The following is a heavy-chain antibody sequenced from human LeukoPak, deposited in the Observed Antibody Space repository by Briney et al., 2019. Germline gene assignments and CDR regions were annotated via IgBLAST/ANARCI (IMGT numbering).Heavy chain of an antibody. Sequence: GGSLRPSCAVSGFTVSSNYMSWVRQAPGKGLEWVSIIYSGDSAFYADSVKGRFTISRDNSNTLYLQMNSLRAEDTAVYYCAKDYGTYWGQGTLVTVSS. V-gene: IGHV3-66*01. J-gene: IGHJ4*02. CDR1: GFTVSSNY. CDR2: IYSGDSA. D-gene: IGHD4-17*01. CDR3: AKDYGTY.